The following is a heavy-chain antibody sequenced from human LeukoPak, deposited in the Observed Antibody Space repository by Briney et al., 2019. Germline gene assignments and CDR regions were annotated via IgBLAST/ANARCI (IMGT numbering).Heavy chain of an antibody. V-gene: IGHV3-7*01. CDR1: GFTFSSYW. CDR2: IKQDGSEK. CDR3: ARGYFDWSPGDYGMDV. Sequence: GGSLRLSCAASGFTFSSYWVSWVRQAPGKGLEWVANIKQDGSEKYYVDSVKGRFTISRDNAKNSLYLQMNGLRAEDTAVYYCARGYFDWSPGDYGMDVWGQGTTVTVSS. J-gene: IGHJ6*02. D-gene: IGHD3-9*01.